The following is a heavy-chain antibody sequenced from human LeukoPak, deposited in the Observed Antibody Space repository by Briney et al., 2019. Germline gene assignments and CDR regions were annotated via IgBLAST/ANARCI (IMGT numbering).Heavy chain of an antibody. CDR2: IYSGGST. CDR3: ARVTYYYDSSGYSTYFDY. D-gene: IGHD3-22*01. V-gene: IGHV3-53*01. Sequence: PGRSLRLSCAASGFTFSSYGIHWVRQAPGKGLEWVSVIYSGGSTYYADSVKGRFTISRDNSKNTLYLQMNSLRAEDTAVYYCARVTYYYDSSGYSTYFDYWGQGTLVTVSS. J-gene: IGHJ4*02. CDR1: GFTFSSYG.